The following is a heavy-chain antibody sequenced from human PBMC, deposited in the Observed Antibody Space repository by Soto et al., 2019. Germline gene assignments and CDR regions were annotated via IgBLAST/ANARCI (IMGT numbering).Heavy chain of an antibody. D-gene: IGHD6-19*01. J-gene: IGHJ4*02. CDR1: GFSLSTSGVG. V-gene: IGHV2-5*01. CDR2: IYWNDDK. CDR3: AHSRIAVAGAPQRSFDY. Sequence: QITLKESGPTLVKPTQTLTLTCTFSGFSLSTSGVGVGWIRQPPGKALEWLALIYWNDDKRYSPSLKSRLTITKDTSKNQVVPTMTNMDPVDTATYYCAHSRIAVAGAPQRSFDYWGQGTLVTVSS.